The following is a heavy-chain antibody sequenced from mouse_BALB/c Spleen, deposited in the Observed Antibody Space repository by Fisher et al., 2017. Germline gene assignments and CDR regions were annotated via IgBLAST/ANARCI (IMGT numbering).Heavy chain of an antibody. D-gene: IGHD2-12*01. CDR3: ARQLRAMDY. Sequence: KFKGKATLTSDKSSSTAYMELSSLTSEDSAVYFCARQLRAMDYWGQGTSVTVSS. J-gene: IGHJ4*01. V-gene: IGHV1-80*01.